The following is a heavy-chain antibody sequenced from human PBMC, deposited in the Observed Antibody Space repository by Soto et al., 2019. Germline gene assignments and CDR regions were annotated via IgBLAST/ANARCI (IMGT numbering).Heavy chain of an antibody. Sequence: EVQLVESGGGLVQPGGSLRLSCAASGFTFNNYYMTWVRQAPGKGLEWVANIRQDGSDKYYVDSVKGRFTISRDNAKKSLYLQMNSLRAEDTAVYYCAAERGGPTTSVFDIWGQGTMVTVSS. CDR2: IRQDGSDK. D-gene: IGHD1-26*01. CDR3: AAERGGPTTSVFDI. V-gene: IGHV3-7*04. CDR1: GFTFNNYY. J-gene: IGHJ3*02.